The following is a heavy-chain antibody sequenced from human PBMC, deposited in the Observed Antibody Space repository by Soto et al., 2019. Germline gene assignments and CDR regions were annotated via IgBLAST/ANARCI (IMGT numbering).Heavy chain of an antibody. J-gene: IGHJ3*02. Sequence: GGSLRLSCAASGFTFSSYSMNWVRQAPGKGLEWVSSISSSSYIYYADSVKGRFTISRDNAKNSLYLQMNSLRAEDTGVYYGAGEGSTGDVTDAFDIWGQGTMVTVSS. CDR1: GFTFSSYS. D-gene: IGHD7-27*01. CDR2: ISSSSYI. CDR3: AGEGSTGDVTDAFDI. V-gene: IGHV3-21*01.